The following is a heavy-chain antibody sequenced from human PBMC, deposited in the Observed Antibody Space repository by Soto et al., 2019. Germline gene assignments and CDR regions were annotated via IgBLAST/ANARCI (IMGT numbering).Heavy chain of an antibody. CDR2: IYPGDSDT. V-gene: IGHV5-51*01. Sequence: GESLKISCKGSGYSFTSYWIGWGRQMPGKGLEWMGIIYPGDSDTRYSPSFQGQVTISADKSISTAYLQWSSLKASDTAMYYCARHPMTAMVAFDIWGQGTMVTVSS. CDR3: ARHPMTAMVAFDI. D-gene: IGHD5-18*01. J-gene: IGHJ3*02. CDR1: GYSFTSYW.